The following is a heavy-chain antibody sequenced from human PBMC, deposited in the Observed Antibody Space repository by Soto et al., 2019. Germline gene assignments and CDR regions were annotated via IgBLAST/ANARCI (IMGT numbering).Heavy chain of an antibody. J-gene: IGHJ4*02. CDR3: ARDRYSTAWIDGY. CDR2: IRNKAHSYST. CDR1: GSTFGDHY. D-gene: IGHD6-19*01. V-gene: IGHV3-72*01. Sequence: GGSLRLSCAVSGSTFGDHYIDWVRQAPGKGLEWVGRIRNKAHSYSTAYAASVKGRLTLPRDDSKNSVYLQMNSLKTEDTAVYYCARDRYSTAWIDGYWGQGTLVTVSS.